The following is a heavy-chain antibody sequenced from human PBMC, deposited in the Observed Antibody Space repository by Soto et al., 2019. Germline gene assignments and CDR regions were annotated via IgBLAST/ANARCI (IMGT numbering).Heavy chain of an antibody. CDR2: IWYDGSNK. CDR3: ARDKWLYDSGGYYSYGMDV. Sequence: QVQLVESGGGVVQPGRSLRLSCAASGFTFSSYGMHWVRQAPGKGLEWVAVIWYDGSNKYYADSVKGRFTISRDNSKNTLNLHMNSLGAEGTAVYDCARDKWLYDSGGYYSYGMDVWGQGTTVTVSS. D-gene: IGHD3-22*01. CDR1: GFTFSSYG. J-gene: IGHJ6*02. V-gene: IGHV3-33*01.